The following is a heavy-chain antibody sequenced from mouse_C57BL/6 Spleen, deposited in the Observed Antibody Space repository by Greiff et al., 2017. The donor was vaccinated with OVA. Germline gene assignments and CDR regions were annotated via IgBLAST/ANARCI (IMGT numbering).Heavy chain of an antibody. CDR3: ARGLGWYFDV. CDR2: ISSGSSTI. D-gene: IGHD4-1*01. Sequence: EVQVVESGGGLVKPGGSLKLSCAASGFTFSDYGMHWVRQAPEKGLEWVAYISSGSSTIYYADTVKGRFTISRDNAKNTLFLQMTSLRSEDTAMYYCARGLGWYFDVWGTGTTVTVSS. J-gene: IGHJ1*03. V-gene: IGHV5-17*01. CDR1: GFTFSDYG.